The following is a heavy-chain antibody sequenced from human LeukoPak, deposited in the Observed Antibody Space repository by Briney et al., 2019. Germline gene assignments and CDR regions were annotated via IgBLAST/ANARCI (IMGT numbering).Heavy chain of an antibody. J-gene: IGHJ4*02. CDR2: IKSKTDGGTI. Sequence: GGSLRLSCAASGFTFSNAWMSWVRQAPGKGLEWVGRIKSKTDGGTIDYTAPVKSRFTISRDDSKNTLYLQMNSLKTEDTAVYYCARDRYCSSTSCYTPYWGQGTLVTVSS. CDR1: GFTFSNAW. CDR3: ARDRYCSSTSCYTPY. V-gene: IGHV3-15*01. D-gene: IGHD2-2*02.